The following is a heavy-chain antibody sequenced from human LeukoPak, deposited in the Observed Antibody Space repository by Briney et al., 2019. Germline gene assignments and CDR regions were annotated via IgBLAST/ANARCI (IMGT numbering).Heavy chain of an antibody. D-gene: IGHD5-12*01. CDR2: FDGNGPNT. Sequence: QSGGSLRLSCAASGFTFSSFAMTWVRQAPGKGLEWVSGFDGNGPNTYYADSVKGRWTISRDNSRNTLYLEMNSLRPEDTAVYYCAKGPSDIVVSYYGMDVWGQGTTVTVSS. V-gene: IGHV3-23*01. CDR1: GFTFSSFA. CDR3: AKGPSDIVVSYYGMDV. J-gene: IGHJ6*02.